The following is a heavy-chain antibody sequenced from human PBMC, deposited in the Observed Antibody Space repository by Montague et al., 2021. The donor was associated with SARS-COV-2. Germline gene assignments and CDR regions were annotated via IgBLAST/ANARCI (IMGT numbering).Heavy chain of an antibody. CDR2: AFYRGST. V-gene: IGHV4-39*01. Sequence: SETLSLTCSVPGGSISTTNFYWGWVRQPPGKGLEWIGSAFYRGSTYYNPSLKSRVAISVDTSKNQFFLSLAFVTAADTALYFCARIPMSGSGGFYSFDSWSQGTLVTVSS. CDR3: ARIPMSGSGGFYSFDS. CDR1: GGSISTTNFY. D-gene: IGHD3-10*01. J-gene: IGHJ4*02.